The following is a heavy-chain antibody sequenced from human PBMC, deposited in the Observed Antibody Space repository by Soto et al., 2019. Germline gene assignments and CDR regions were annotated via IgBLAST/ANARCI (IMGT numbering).Heavy chain of an antibody. CDR2: IIPIFTTT. D-gene: IGHD6-13*01. CDR1: GGTFSNHA. Sequence: QVQLVQSGAEVKKPGSSVKVSCKASGGTFSNHAINWVRQAPGQGLEWMGRIIPIFTTTDYAQRFQGRVTITADESTITAYLQRSSLKQDDTAGYYCAREVAAEGTFREDVFDIWGQGTMVTVSS. V-gene: IGHV1-69*12. CDR3: AREVAAEGTFREDVFDI. J-gene: IGHJ3*02.